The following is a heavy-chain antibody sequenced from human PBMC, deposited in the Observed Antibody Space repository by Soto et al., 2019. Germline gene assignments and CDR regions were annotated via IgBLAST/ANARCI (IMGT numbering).Heavy chain of an antibody. Sequence: GGSLRLSCAASGFTFSSYAMHWVRQAPGKGLEWVAVISYDGSNKYYADSVKSRFTISRDNSKNTLYLQMNSLRAEDMAVYYCARDRSGYDSSGYGDFDIWGQGTMVTVSS. CDR1: GFTFSSYA. J-gene: IGHJ3*02. V-gene: IGHV3-30-3*01. CDR3: ARDRSGYDSSGYGDFDI. CDR2: ISYDGSNK. D-gene: IGHD3-22*01.